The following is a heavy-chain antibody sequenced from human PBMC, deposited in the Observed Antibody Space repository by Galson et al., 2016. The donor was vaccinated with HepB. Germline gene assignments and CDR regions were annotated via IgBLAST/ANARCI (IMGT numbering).Heavy chain of an antibody. D-gene: IGHD5-18*01. CDR3: AKGQGYSYASGYGMDV. J-gene: IGHJ6*02. CDR2: ISGSGVGT. V-gene: IGHV3-23*01. Sequence: SLRLSCAVSGFTFSNYAMSWVRQAPGKGLEWLSAISGSGVGTYYADSLKGRFTISRDNSKNTLYLQMNSLRAEDTAIYYCAKGQGYSYASGYGMDVWGQGTTVTVSS. CDR1: GFTFSNYA.